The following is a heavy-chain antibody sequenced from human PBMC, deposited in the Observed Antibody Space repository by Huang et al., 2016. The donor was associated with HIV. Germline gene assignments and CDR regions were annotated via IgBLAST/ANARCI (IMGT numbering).Heavy chain of an antibody. CDR2: VYFLGNT. V-gene: IGHV4-39*01. D-gene: IGHD2-2*03. J-gene: IGHJ6*02. Sequence: QLRESGPGLVTPSETLSLTCSASGTSMTSSTFYWGWFRQPPGRGLEWIGSVYFLGNTYYNPSLKSRVTISIDTAVYFCAREVRSVDTDRPDGYYYRGLDVWGQGTTVIVSS. CDR1: GTSMTSSTFY. CDR3: RGLDV.